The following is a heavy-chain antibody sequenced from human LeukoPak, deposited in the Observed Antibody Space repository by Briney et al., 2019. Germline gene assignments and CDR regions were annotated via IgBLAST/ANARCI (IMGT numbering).Heavy chain of an antibody. V-gene: IGHV3-7*01. Sequence: PGGSLRLSCAASGFTFTTYWMSWVRQAPGKGLEWVANINQDGTEKYYVDSVKGRFTISRDNAKNSLYLQMNSLRAEDTAVYYCARDLYYYDSSGYYPMGGYWFDPWGQGTLVTVSS. CDR2: INQDGTEK. D-gene: IGHD3-22*01. CDR1: GFTFTTYW. J-gene: IGHJ5*02. CDR3: ARDLYYYDSSGYYPMGGYWFDP.